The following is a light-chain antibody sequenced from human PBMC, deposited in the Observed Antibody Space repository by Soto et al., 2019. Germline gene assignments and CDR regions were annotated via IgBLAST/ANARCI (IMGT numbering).Light chain of an antibody. J-gene: IGKJ5*01. CDR1: QSVSSSS. CDR3: QRYGSSPLIT. CDR2: GTS. Sequence: ETVLTQSPDTLSLSPGERATLSCRSSQSVSSSSLAWYQQRPGQSPRLLIYGTSSRATGIPDRFSGSGSGTDFTLTISRLEPEDFAVYFCQRYGSSPLITFGQGTRLEI. V-gene: IGKV3-20*01.